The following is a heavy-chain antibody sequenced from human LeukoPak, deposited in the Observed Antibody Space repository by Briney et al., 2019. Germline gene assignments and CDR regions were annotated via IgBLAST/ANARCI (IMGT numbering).Heavy chain of an antibody. J-gene: IGHJ4*02. D-gene: IGHD2-2*01. Sequence: ASVKVSCKASGYTFTSYDINWVRQATGQGLEWMGWMNPNSGNTGYAQKFQGRVTITRDTSASTAYMELSSLRSEDTAVYYCATTLQNIVVVPAATWVSDYWGQGTLVTVSS. V-gene: IGHV1-8*01. CDR2: MNPNSGNT. CDR1: GYTFTSYD. CDR3: ATTLQNIVVVPAATWVSDY.